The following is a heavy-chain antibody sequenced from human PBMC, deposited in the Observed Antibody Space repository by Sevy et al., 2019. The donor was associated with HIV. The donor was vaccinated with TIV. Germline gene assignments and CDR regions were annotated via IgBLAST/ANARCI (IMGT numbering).Heavy chain of an antibody. CDR3: ERGGGYCSSTSCYPLYYFDY. CDR1: GFTFSSYA. CDR2: ISYDGSNK. Sequence: GGSLRLSCAASGFTFSSYAMHWVRQAPGKGLEWVAVISYDGSNKYYADSVKGRFTISRDNSKNTLYLQMNSLRAEDTAVYYCERGGGYCSSTSCYPLYYFDYWGQGTLVTVSS. D-gene: IGHD2-2*01. J-gene: IGHJ4*02. V-gene: IGHV3-30-3*01.